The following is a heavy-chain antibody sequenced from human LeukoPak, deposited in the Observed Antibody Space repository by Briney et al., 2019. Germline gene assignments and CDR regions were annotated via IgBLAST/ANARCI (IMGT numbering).Heavy chain of an antibody. CDR2: TNSDGSST. J-gene: IGHJ2*01. CDR1: GFTFSDYR. Sequence: GGSLRLSCEASGFTFSDYRMHWVRQAPGKGLVWVSHTNSDGSSTSYADSVKGRFTVSRDNAKNTLYLQMNSLRAEDTAVYYCARVMYYYDSSGYYHYWYFDLWGRGTLVTVSS. D-gene: IGHD3-22*01. CDR3: ARVMYYYDSSGYYHYWYFDL. V-gene: IGHV3-74*01.